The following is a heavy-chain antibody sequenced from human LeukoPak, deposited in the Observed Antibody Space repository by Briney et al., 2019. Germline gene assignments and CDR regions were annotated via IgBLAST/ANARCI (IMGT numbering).Heavy chain of an antibody. D-gene: IGHD3-10*01. V-gene: IGHV4-39*01. Sequence: SETLSLTCTVSGGSISSSSYYWGWIRQPPGKGLEWIGSIYYSGSTYYNPSLKSRVTISVDTSKNQFSLKLSSVTAVDTAVYYCARRSGGFPSDAFDIWGQGTMVTVSS. CDR3: ARRSGGFPSDAFDI. CDR2: IYYSGST. CDR1: GGSISSSSYY. J-gene: IGHJ3*02.